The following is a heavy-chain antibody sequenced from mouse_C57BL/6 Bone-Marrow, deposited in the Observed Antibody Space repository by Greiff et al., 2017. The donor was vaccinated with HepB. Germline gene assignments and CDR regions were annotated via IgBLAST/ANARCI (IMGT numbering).Heavy chain of an antibody. Sequence: VQGVESGAELVRPGTSVKMSCKASGYTFTNYWIGWAKQRPGHGLEWIGDIYPGGGYTNYNEKFKGKATLTADKSSSTAYMQFSSLTSEDSAIYYCARSGTTVFYWYFDVWGTGTTVTVSS. CDR3: ARSGTTVFYWYFDV. CDR2: IYPGGGYT. J-gene: IGHJ1*03. V-gene: IGHV1-63*01. CDR1: GYTFTNYW. D-gene: IGHD1-1*01.